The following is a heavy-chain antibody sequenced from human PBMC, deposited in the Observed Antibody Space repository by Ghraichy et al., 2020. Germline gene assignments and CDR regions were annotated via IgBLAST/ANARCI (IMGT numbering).Heavy chain of an antibody. J-gene: IGHJ6*02. D-gene: IGHD6-19*01. CDR3: ARDYGSGRLTNYYYGMDV. Sequence: ASVKVSCEASGYTFTTYSITWVRQAPGQGLEWMGWISVYNGNTVYAQKFRDRITMTTDTSTNTAYMELRSLRSDDTAVYYCARDYGSGRLTNYYYGMDVWGQGTTVTVSS. CDR2: ISVYNGNT. V-gene: IGHV1-18*04. CDR1: GYTFTTYS.